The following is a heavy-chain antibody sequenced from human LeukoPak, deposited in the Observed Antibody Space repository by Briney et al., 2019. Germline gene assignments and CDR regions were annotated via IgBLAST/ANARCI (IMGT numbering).Heavy chain of an antibody. D-gene: IGHD6-13*01. CDR1: GFTFSSYS. CDR2: ISSSSSYI. J-gene: IGHJ3*02. Sequence: GGSLRLSCAASGFTFSSYSMNWVRQAPGKGLEWVSSISSSSSYIYYADSVKGRFTISRDNAKNSLYLQMNSLRAEDTAVYYCTMWKSSSWYGLGAFDIWGQGTMVTVSS. CDR3: TMWKSSSWYGLGAFDI. V-gene: IGHV3-21*01.